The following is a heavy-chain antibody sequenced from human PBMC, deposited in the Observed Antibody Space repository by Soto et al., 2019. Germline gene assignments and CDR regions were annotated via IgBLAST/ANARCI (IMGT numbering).Heavy chain of an antibody. CDR1: GYTFTSYG. V-gene: IGHV1-18*01. CDR2: ISAYNGNT. Sequence: ASVKVSCKASGYTFTSYGISWVRQAPGQGLEWMGWISAYNGNTNYAQKLQGRVTMTTDTSTSTAYMELRSLRSDDTAVYYCARVFGEYYGSGSYLNWFDPWGQGTLVTVSS. D-gene: IGHD3-10*01. J-gene: IGHJ5*02. CDR3: ARVFGEYYGSGSYLNWFDP.